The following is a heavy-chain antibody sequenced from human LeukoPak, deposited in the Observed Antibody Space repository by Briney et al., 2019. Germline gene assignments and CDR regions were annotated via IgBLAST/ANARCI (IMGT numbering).Heavy chain of an antibody. CDR3: ASLAGYSSSWSADYFDY. D-gene: IGHD6-13*01. Sequence: GGSLRLSCAASGFTVSSNYMSWVRQAPGKGLEWVSVIYSGGSTYYADSVKGRFTISRDNSKNTLYLQMNSLRAEDTAVYYCASLAGYSSSWSADYFDYWGQGTLVTVSS. J-gene: IGHJ4*02. CDR2: IYSGGST. V-gene: IGHV3-53*01. CDR1: GFTVSSNY.